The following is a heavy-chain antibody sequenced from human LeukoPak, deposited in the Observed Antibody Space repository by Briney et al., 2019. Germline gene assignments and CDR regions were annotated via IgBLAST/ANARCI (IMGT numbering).Heavy chain of an antibody. J-gene: IGHJ6*03. V-gene: IGHV3-23*01. CDR3: AKGPSSWYYYYMDV. Sequence: SWGSLRLSCAASGFTFSSYAMSWVRQAPGKGLEWVSAISGSGGSTYYADSVKGRFTISRDNSKNTLYLQMNSLRAEDTAVYYCAKGPSSWYYYYMDVWGKGTTVTVSS. CDR2: ISGSGGST. CDR1: GFTFSSYA. D-gene: IGHD6-13*01.